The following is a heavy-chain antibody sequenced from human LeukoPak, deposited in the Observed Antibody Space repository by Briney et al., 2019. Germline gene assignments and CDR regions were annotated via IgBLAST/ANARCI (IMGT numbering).Heavy chain of an antibody. CDR1: GFTFSSYA. Sequence: GESLRLSCAASGFTFSSYAMHWVRQAPGKGLEWVAVISYDGSNKYYADSVKGRFTISRDNSKNTLYLQMNSLRAEDTAVYYCARDPIAAAGSNYYYYYGMDVWGQGTTVTVSS. D-gene: IGHD6-13*01. CDR3: ARDPIAAAGSNYYYYYGMDV. V-gene: IGHV3-30-3*01. CDR2: ISYDGSNK. J-gene: IGHJ6*02.